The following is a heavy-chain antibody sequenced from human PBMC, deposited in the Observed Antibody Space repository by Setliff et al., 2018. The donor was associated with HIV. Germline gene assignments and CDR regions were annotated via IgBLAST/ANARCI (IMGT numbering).Heavy chain of an antibody. CDR1: GGSIRSSSYY. D-gene: IGHD2-21*01. CDR3: ARHVATFLGTQFYYPDY. J-gene: IGHJ4*02. Sequence: TLSLTCTVSGGSIRSSSYYWGWIRHPPGKGLDWIGSIYYTGSTYYNLSLKSRVTISVDTSKNEFSLELSSVTAADTAVYYCARHVATFLGTQFYYPDYWGQGTLVTVSS. CDR2: IYYTGST. V-gene: IGHV4-39*01.